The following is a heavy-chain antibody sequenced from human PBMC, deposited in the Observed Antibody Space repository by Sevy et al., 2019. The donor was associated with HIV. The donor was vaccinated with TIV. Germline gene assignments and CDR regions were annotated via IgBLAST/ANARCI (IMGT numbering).Heavy chain of an antibody. CDR1: GFTFSSYW. D-gene: IGHD3-10*01. CDR3: ARDGGWFGFPDY. V-gene: IGHV3-74*01. J-gene: IGHJ4*02. CDR2: INSDGSST. Sequence: GGSLRLSCATSGFTFSSYWMHWVRQAPGKGLVWVSRINSDGSSTSYADSVKGRFTISRDNAKNTLYLQMNSLRAEDTAVYYCARDGGWFGFPDYWGQGTLVTVYS.